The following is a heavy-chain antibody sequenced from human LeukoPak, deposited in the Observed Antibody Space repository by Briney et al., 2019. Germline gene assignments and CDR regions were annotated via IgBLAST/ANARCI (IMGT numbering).Heavy chain of an antibody. Sequence: PGGSLRLSCAASGFTFSSYEMNWVRQAPGKGLEWVSYISSSGTTIYYADSVKGRFTISRDNAKNSLYLQMNSLRAEDTAVYYCARETVRTYFDYWGQGTLVTVSS. CDR3: ARETVRTYFDY. V-gene: IGHV3-48*03. D-gene: IGHD4-17*01. CDR2: ISSSGTTI. J-gene: IGHJ4*02. CDR1: GFTFSSYE.